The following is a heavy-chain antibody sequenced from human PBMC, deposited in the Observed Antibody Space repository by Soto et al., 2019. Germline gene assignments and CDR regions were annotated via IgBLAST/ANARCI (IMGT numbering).Heavy chain of an antibody. J-gene: IGHJ4*02. Sequence: QVQLQQWGAGLLKPSETLSLTCAVYGDSFSGFYWTWIRQPPGRGLEWIGEIHHTGSTNYNPSLKSRLTISLDTSKNQFSLKLTSVTAADAAVYYCARNGRQYCSGGCSSIRYYFDYWGQATLVTVSS. CDR3: ARNGRQYCSGGCSSIRYYFDY. CDR1: GDSFSGFY. D-gene: IGHD2-15*01. V-gene: IGHV4-34*01. CDR2: IHHTGST.